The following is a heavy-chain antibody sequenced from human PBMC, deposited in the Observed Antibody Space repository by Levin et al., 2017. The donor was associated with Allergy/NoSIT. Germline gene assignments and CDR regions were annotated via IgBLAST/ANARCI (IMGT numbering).Heavy chain of an antibody. D-gene: IGHD5-12*01. V-gene: IGHV4-34*01. J-gene: IGHJ6*03. Sequence: SETLSLTCAVYGGSFSGYYWSLIRQPPGKGLEWIGEINHSGSTNYNPSLKSRVTISVDTSKNQFSLKLSSVTAADTAVYYCARGGPWVATIPRVYYYYYMDVWGKGTTVTVSS. CDR3: ARGGPWVATIPRVYYYYYMDV. CDR2: INHSGST. CDR1: GGSFSGYY.